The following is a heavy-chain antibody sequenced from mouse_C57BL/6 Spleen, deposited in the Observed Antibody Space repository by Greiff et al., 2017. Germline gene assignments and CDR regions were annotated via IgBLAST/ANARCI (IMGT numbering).Heavy chain of an antibody. J-gene: IGHJ2*01. V-gene: IGHV1-69*01. Sequence: QVQLQQPGAELVMPGASVKLSCKASGYTFTSYWMHWVKQRPGQGLEWIGEIDPSDSYTNYNQKFKGKSTLTVAKSSSTAYMQLSSLTSEDSAVYYCARAEDYDEKVYFDYWGQGTTLTVSS. CDR1: GYTFTSYW. CDR2: IDPSDSYT. D-gene: IGHD2-4*01. CDR3: ARAEDYDEKVYFDY.